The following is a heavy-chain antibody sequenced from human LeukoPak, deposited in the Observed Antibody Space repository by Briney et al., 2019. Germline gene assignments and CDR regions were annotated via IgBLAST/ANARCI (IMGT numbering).Heavy chain of an antibody. CDR2: INTNIGNP. D-gene: IGHD5-24*01. J-gene: IGHJ4*02. CDR3: ARIRDGYNPRLRMLEYYFDY. V-gene: IGHV7-4-1*02. Sequence: GASVKVSCKASGYTFTSYYMHWVRQAPGQGLEWVGWINTNIGNPTYAQGFTGRFVFSLDTSISTAYLQISSLKAEDSAVYYCARIRDGYNPRLRMLEYYFDYWGQGTLVTVSS. CDR1: GYTFTSYY.